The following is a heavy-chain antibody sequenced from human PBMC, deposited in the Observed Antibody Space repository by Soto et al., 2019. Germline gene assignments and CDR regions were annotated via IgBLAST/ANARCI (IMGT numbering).Heavy chain of an antibody. CDR1: GFTFSDYY. CDR2: TRNKANSYTT. D-gene: IGHD4-17*01. CDR3: ARGSMTPLTNQQHWPFDL. V-gene: IGHV3-72*01. J-gene: IGHJ2*01. Sequence: EVQLVESGGGLVQPGGSLRLSCAASGFTFSDYYMDWVRQAPGKGLEWVGRTRNKANSYTTEYAASVKGRFTISRDEDSLYLQMNSLKTDDTAVYYCARGSMTPLTNQQHWPFDLWGRGTLVTVSS.